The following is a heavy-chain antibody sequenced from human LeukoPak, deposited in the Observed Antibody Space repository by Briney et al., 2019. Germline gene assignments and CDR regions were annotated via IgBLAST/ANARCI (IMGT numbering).Heavy chain of an antibody. CDR3: ARHIGGGIEDMDV. D-gene: IGHD3-16*02. Sequence: SETLSLTCIVSGGSIGTYYWSWIRQSPGKGLEWIGYIYVTGSTRYNPYLQSRVTISVDTSRNQFFLKMSSGTAADTAVYYCARHIGGGIEDMDVWGTGTKVTVSS. CDR1: GGSIGTYY. CDR2: IYVTGST. J-gene: IGHJ6*03. V-gene: IGHV4-59*08.